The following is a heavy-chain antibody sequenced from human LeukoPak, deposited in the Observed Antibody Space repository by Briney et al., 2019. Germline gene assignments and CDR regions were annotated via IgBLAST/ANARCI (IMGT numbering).Heavy chain of an antibody. Sequence: GGSLGLSCVASGFTFSSSAMSWVRQAPGQGLEWVSAFIGSSGTTYYGDSVKGRFTISRDNSKNTLYLQMNSLRAEDTALYYCAKEGGYGDLDYWGQGTLVTVSS. CDR2: FIGSSGTT. D-gene: IGHD4-17*01. J-gene: IGHJ4*02. V-gene: IGHV3-23*01. CDR3: AKEGGYGDLDY. CDR1: GFTFSSSA.